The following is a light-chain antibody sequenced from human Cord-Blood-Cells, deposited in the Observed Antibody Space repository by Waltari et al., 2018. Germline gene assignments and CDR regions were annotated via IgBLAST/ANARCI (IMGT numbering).Light chain of an antibody. J-gene: IGKJ3*01. CDR3: QQYYSTPFT. V-gene: IGKV4-1*01. CDR2: WAS. CDR1: QSVLYSSNNKNY. Sequence: DIVMTQSPDSLAVYLGERATINCKSSQSVLYSSNNKNYLAWYQQTPGQPPKLLIYWASTRESGVPDRFSGSGSGTDFTLTISSLQAEDVAVYYCQQYYSTPFTFGPGTKVDIK.